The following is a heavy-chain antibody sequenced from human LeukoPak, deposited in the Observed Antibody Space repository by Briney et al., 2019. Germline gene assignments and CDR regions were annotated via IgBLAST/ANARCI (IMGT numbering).Heavy chain of an antibody. J-gene: IGHJ5*02. D-gene: IGHD4-17*01. CDR1: EFTFDDYA. V-gene: IGHV3-74*01. Sequence: GGSLRLSCAASEFTFDDYAMHWVRQAPGKGLVWVSRINSDGSSTSYADSVKGRFTISRDNAKNTLYLQMNSLRAEDTAVYYCARSLATVTTGPVRLDPWGQGTLVTVSS. CDR3: ARSLATVTTGPVRLDP. CDR2: INSDGSST.